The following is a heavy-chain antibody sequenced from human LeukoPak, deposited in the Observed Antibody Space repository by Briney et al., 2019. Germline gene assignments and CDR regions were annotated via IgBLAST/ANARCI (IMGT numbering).Heavy chain of an antibody. CDR3: ARGLTMGYYYYMDV. Sequence: SETLSLTCTVSGDSISSGGYYWNWIRQPPGKGLEWIGYIYHSGSTYYNPSLKSRVTISVDRSKNQFSLKLSSVTAADTAVYYCARGLTMGYYYYMDVWGKGTTVTVSS. CDR1: GDSISSGGYY. J-gene: IGHJ6*03. CDR2: IYHSGST. V-gene: IGHV4-30-2*01. D-gene: IGHD4/OR15-4a*01.